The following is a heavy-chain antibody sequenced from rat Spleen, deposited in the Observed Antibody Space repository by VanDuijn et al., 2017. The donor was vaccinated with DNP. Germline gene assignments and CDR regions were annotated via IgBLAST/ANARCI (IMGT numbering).Heavy chain of an antibody. CDR3: VRANSGDPFDY. V-gene: IGHV4-2*01. D-gene: IGHD1-1*01. CDR2: INMDGKTI. Sequence: EVKLVESGGGLVQPGRSLKLSCAASGFNFNGFWMGWVRQAPGKGLEWIGEINMDGKTINYTPSLKDKFTISRENGQNTLYLQMSKLRSEDTAIYYCVRANSGDPFDYWGQGVMVTVSS. J-gene: IGHJ2*01. CDR1: GFNFNGFW.